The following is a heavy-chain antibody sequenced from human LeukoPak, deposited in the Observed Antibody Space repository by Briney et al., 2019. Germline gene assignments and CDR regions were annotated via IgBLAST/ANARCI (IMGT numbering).Heavy chain of an antibody. CDR2: INPNSGGT. J-gene: IGHJ4*02. Sequence: VASVKVSCTASGYTFTGYYMHWVRQAPGQGLEWMGWINPNSGGTNYAQKFQGRVTMTRDTSISTAYMELSRLRSDDTAVYYCARDLGYYDSSGYYYFPFDYWGQGTLVTVSS. D-gene: IGHD3-22*01. V-gene: IGHV1-2*02. CDR3: ARDLGYYDSSGYYYFPFDY. CDR1: GYTFTGYY.